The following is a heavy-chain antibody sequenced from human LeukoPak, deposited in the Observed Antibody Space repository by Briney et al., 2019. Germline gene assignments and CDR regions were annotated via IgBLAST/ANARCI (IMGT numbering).Heavy chain of an antibody. CDR3: ARGDSIAAFDY. V-gene: IGHV3-13*04. Sequence: GGSLRLSCAASGFTFSSYDIHWVRQATGKGLEWVSAIGTAGDTYYPGSVKGRFTISRENAKNSLYLQMNSLRAGDTAVYYCARGDSIAAFDYWGQGTLVTVSS. D-gene: IGHD6-6*01. CDR2: IGTAGDT. J-gene: IGHJ4*02. CDR1: GFTFSSYD.